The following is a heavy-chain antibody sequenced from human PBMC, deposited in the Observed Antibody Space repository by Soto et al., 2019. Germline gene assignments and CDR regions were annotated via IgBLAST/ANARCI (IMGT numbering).Heavy chain of an antibody. Sequence: ASVKVSCKASGYTFTSYAMHWGRQAPGQRLEGMVWINAGNGNTKYSQKFHRRVTITMSTSASTAYIDLSSLTSEATAVYYCARRVGVATSDDFAIWGQGTLVTVSS. CDR1: GYTFTSYA. J-gene: IGHJ3*02. CDR3: ARRVGVATSDDFAI. D-gene: IGHD5-12*01. V-gene: IGHV1-3*01. CDR2: INAGNGNT.